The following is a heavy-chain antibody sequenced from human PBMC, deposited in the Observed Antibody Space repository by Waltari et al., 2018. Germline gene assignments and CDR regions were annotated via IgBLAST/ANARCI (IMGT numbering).Heavy chain of an antibody. V-gene: IGHV7-4-1*02. J-gene: IGHJ5*02. Sequence: QVQLVQSGSELKKPGASVKVSCKASGYTFTSYAINWLRWAPGQGLELMGWINTNTGNPTYVQGFTGLFVFSLDTSVSTAYLQISSLKAEDTAVYYCVREVAPTSTIVVNWFDPWGQGTLVTVSS. CDR2: INTNTGNP. D-gene: IGHD6-25*01. CDR3: VREVAPTSTIVVNWFDP. CDR1: GYTFTSYA.